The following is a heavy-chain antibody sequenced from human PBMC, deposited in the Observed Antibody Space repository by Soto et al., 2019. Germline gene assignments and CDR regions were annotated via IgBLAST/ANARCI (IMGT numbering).Heavy chain of an antibody. CDR3: AADLGYSNSPGY. V-gene: IGHV1-58*02. CDR1: GFTFTSSA. D-gene: IGHD4-4*01. J-gene: IGHJ4*02. CDR2: IVVGSGNT. Sequence: SVKVSCKASGFTFTSSAMQWVRQARGQRLEWIGWIVVGSGNTNYAQKFQERVTITRDMSTSTAYMELSSLRSEDTAEYYCAADLGYSNSPGYWGQGTLVTVSS.